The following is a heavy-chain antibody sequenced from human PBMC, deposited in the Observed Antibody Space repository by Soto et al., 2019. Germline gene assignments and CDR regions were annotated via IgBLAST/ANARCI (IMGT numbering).Heavy chain of an antibody. V-gene: IGHV3-30*18. Sequence: GGSLRLSCAASGLNFSSYGMHWVRQAPGKGLEWVAVISYDGSNKYYAGSVKGRFTISRDNSKNTLYLQMNSLRAEDMAVYYCAKDIDGTFDYWGQGTLVTVSS. D-gene: IGHD1-1*01. CDR2: ISYDGSNK. J-gene: IGHJ4*02. CDR3: AKDIDGTFDY. CDR1: GLNFSSYG.